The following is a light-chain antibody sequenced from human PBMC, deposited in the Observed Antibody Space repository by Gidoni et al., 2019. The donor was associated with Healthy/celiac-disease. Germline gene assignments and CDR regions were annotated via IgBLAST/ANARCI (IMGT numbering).Light chain of an antibody. Sequence: ILLSQSPATLSLSPGDRATLSCRARQSVSSYLAWYQQKPGQAPRLLIHDASNTATVTPARFSVSGSGTDFTLTISSLEPEDFAVYYCQQRSNWRPMTFGQGTRLEIK. CDR1: QSVSSY. V-gene: IGKV3-11*01. J-gene: IGKJ5*01. CDR3: QQRSNWRPMT. CDR2: DAS.